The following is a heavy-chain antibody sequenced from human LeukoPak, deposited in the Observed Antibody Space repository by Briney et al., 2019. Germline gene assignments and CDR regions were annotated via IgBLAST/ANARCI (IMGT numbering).Heavy chain of an antibody. J-gene: IGHJ6*03. CDR1: GYTFTSYY. V-gene: IGHV1-46*01. CDR2: INPSGGST. CDR3: ARGPRITLIRGGQWYFYMDV. D-gene: IGHD3-10*01. Sequence: ASVKVSCKASGYTFTSYYMHWVRQAPGQGLEWMGIINPSGGSTNYAQKFQGRVTMTRDTSTSTVYMELSSLRSEDTAVYYCARGPRITLIRGGQWYFYMDVWGKGTTATISS.